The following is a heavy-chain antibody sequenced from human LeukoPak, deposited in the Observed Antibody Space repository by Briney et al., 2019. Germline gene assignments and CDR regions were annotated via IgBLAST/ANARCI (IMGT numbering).Heavy chain of an antibody. CDR2: IIPIFGTA. V-gene: IGHV1-69*05. Sequence: ASVKVSCKASGGTFISYAISWVGQAPGQGREGMGGIIPIFGTANYAQKFQGRVTITTDESTSTAYIELSSLRSEDTAVYYCARGDIVATQKGAFDIWGQGTMVTVSS. CDR3: ARGDIVATQKGAFDI. D-gene: IGHD5-12*01. J-gene: IGHJ3*02. CDR1: GGTFISYA.